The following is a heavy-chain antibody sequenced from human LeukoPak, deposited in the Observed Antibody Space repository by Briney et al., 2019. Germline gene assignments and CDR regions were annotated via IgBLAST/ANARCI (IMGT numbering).Heavy chain of an antibody. D-gene: IGHD2-15*01. CDR2: ISSSSGYI. CDR1: GFTFSSHS. CDR3: VRAGVATNRYYFDY. V-gene: IGHV3-21*01. Sequence: GGSLRLSCAASGFTFSSHSMNWVRQAPGKGLEWVSSISSSSGYIYYADSVKDRFTISRDNAKNSLYLQMNSLRAEDTAVYYCVRAGVATNRYYFDYGGQGTLVTVSS. J-gene: IGHJ4*02.